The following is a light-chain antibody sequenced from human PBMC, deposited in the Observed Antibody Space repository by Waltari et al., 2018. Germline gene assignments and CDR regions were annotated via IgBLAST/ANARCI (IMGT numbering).Light chain of an antibody. J-gene: IGKJ5*01. Sequence: DIVMTQSPLSLPVTPGEPASISCRSSQSLLQTNGYNYLDWYLQKPGQSPQVLIYLGSIRASGVPDRCSGSGSGTDFTLKISRVEAEDVGVYYCMQALQTPITFGQGTRLEIK. CDR3: MQALQTPIT. CDR2: LGS. V-gene: IGKV2-28*01. CDR1: QSLLQTNGYNY.